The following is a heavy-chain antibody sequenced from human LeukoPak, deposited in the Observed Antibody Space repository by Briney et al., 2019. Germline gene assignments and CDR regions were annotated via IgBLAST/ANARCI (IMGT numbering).Heavy chain of an antibody. D-gene: IGHD6-6*01. Sequence: PGRSLRLSCAASGFTFCNYGMDWVRQAPGQGLEWLAVISYDGSNKNYADPVKGRFTRSRDHSKITLYLQMNSLRAEDTAVYYCAKRQLGHIDYWGQGTLVIVSS. CDR2: ISYDGSNK. CDR3: AKRQLGHIDY. CDR1: GFTFCNYG. J-gene: IGHJ4*02. V-gene: IGHV3-30*18.